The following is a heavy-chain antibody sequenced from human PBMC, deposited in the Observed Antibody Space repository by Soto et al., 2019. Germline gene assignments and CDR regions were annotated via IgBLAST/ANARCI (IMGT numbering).Heavy chain of an antibody. V-gene: IGHV3-21*01. D-gene: IGHD2-15*01. CDR1: GFTFSSYS. Sequence: GGSLRLSCAASGFTFSSYSMNWVRQAPGKGLEWVSSISSSSSYIYYADSVKGRFTISRDNAKNSLYLQMNSLRAEDTAVYYCARDGNSRCSGGSCYLQIYYYYMDVWGKGTTVTVSS. J-gene: IGHJ6*03. CDR3: ARDGNSRCSGGSCYLQIYYYYMDV. CDR2: ISSSSSYI.